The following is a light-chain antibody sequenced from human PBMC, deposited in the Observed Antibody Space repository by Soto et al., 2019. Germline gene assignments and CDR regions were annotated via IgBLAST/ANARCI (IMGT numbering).Light chain of an antibody. CDR1: QSXXXX. V-gene: IGKV1-39*01. CDR3: QQSYSTPQIT. Sequence: DIQMTQSPSSLSASVXXXXXITCRASQSXXXXXNXYQQKPGKAPKLLIYAASSLQSGVPSRFSGSGSGTDFTLTISSLQPEDFATYYCQQSYSTPQITFGPGTKVDIK. J-gene: IGKJ3*01. CDR2: AAS.